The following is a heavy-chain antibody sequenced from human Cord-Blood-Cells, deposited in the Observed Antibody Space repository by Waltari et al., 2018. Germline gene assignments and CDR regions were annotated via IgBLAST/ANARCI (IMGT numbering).Heavy chain of an antibody. CDR2: IYYSGNT. Sequence: QLQLQESGPGLVKPSETLSLTCTVSGGSISSSRYYWGWIRQPPGKGLEGIGSIYYSGNTYYNPALKSRVTISVDTSKNQFSLKLSSVTAADTAVYYCARIDWYFDLWGRGTLVTVSS. CDR3: ARIDWYFDL. V-gene: IGHV4-39*07. J-gene: IGHJ2*01. CDR1: GGSISSSRYY.